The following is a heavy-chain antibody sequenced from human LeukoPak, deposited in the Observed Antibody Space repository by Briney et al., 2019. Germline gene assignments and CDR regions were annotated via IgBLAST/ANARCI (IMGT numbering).Heavy chain of an antibody. CDR3: AKNKYGCSSTSCYGLDY. CDR2: ISPSGGIT. D-gene: IGHD2-2*01. J-gene: IGHJ4*02. V-gene: IGHV3-23*01. Sequence: GGSLRLSCGASGFTFSSHGMNWVRQAPGKGLEWVSGISPSGGITYYTDSVKGRFTISRDNSKNTVSLQMNSLKGEDTAVYYCAKNKYGCSSTSCYGLDYWGQGTLVTVSS. CDR1: GFTFSSHG.